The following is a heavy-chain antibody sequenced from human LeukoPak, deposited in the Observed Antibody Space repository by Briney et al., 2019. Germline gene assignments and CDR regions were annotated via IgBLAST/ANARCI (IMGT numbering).Heavy chain of an antibody. CDR1: GFTFSNYW. CDR2: INSDGINT. D-gene: IGHD3-22*01. Sequence: PGGSLRLSCAASGFTFSNYWMHWVRQAPGKGLVWVSRINSDGINTSYADSVKGRFTISRDNAKNSLYLQMNSLRAEDTAVYYCARDLANYYDSSGPLINDAFDIWGQGTMVTVSS. V-gene: IGHV3-74*01. J-gene: IGHJ3*02. CDR3: ARDLANYYDSSGPLINDAFDI.